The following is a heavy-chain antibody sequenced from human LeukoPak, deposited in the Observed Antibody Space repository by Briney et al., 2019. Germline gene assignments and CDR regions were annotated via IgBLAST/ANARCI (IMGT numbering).Heavy chain of an antibody. Sequence: SETLSLTCAVYGGSFSGYYWSWIRQPPGKGLEWIGEINHSGSTNYNPSLKSRVTISVDTSKNQFSLKLSSVTAADTAVYYCASGTYGDYSFDFWGQGTLVTDSS. J-gene: IGHJ4*02. V-gene: IGHV4-34*01. CDR1: GGSFSGYY. D-gene: IGHD4-17*01. CDR3: ASGTYGDYSFDF. CDR2: INHSGST.